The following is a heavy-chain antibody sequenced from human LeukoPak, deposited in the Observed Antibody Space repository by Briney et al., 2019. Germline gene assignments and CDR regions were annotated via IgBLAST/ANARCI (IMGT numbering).Heavy chain of an antibody. Sequence: PGGSLRLSCAASGFTFSSYAMHWVRQAPGKGLEWVSFISTSSSYIYYADSVKGRFTISRDNAKNSLYLQMNSLRAEDTAVYYCARDHDWDYMDVWGKGTTVTVSS. CDR2: ISTSSSYI. D-gene: IGHD3-9*01. V-gene: IGHV3-21*01. CDR1: GFTFSSYA. J-gene: IGHJ6*03. CDR3: ARDHDWDYMDV.